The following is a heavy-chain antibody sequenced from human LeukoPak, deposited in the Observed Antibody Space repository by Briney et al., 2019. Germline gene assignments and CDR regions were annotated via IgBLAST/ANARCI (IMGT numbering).Heavy chain of an antibody. V-gene: IGHV4-30-2*01. J-gene: IGHJ4*02. D-gene: IGHD2-15*01. CDR3: AAQGRCSGGSCYGVDY. CDR2: IYHSGST. Sequence: SETLSLTCAVSGGSISSGGYSWSWIRQPPGKGLEWIGYIYHSGSTYYNPSLKSRVTISVDRSKNQFSLKLSSVTAADTAVYYCAAQGRCSGGSCYGVDYWGQGTLVTVSS. CDR1: GGSISSGGYS.